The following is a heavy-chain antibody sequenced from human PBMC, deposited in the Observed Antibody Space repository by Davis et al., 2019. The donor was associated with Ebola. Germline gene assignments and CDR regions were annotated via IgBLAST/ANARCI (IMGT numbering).Heavy chain of an antibody. Sequence: GESLKISCAASGFTFSSYWMHWVRQAPGKGLVWVSRINSDGSSTSYADSVKGRFTISRDNAKNTLYLQMNSLRAEDTAVYYCARTSIAAPDYWGQGTLVTVSS. V-gene: IGHV3-74*01. CDR2: INSDGSST. J-gene: IGHJ4*02. D-gene: IGHD6-6*01. CDR1: GFTFSSYW. CDR3: ARTSIAAPDY.